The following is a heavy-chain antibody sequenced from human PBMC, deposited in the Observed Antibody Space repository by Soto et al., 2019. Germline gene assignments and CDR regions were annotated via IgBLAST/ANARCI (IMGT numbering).Heavy chain of an antibody. D-gene: IGHD6-6*01. CDR2: IYYSGST. CDR1: GGSVSSGSYY. V-gene: IGHV4-61*01. J-gene: IGHJ6*02. CDR3: ARARSQQQLEGMDV. Sequence: PSETLSLTCTVSGGSVSSGSYYWSWIRQPPGKGLEWIGYIYYSGSTNYNPSLKSRVTISVDTSKNQFSLKLSSVTAADTAVYYCARARSQQQLEGMDVWGQGTTVTVSS.